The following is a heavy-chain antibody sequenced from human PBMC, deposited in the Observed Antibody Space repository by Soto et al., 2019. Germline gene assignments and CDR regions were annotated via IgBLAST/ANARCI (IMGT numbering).Heavy chain of an antibody. J-gene: IGHJ6*02. CDR2: INHSGST. CDR3: ASFSNYYDSSGYLYMDV. V-gene: IGHV4-34*01. D-gene: IGHD3-22*01. Sequence: SETLSLTCAVYGGSFSGYYWSWIRQPPGKGLEWIGEINHSGSTNYNPSLKSRVTISVDTSKNHFSLKLSSVTAADTAVYYCASFSNYYDSSGYLYMDVWGQGTTVTVSS. CDR1: GGSFSGYY.